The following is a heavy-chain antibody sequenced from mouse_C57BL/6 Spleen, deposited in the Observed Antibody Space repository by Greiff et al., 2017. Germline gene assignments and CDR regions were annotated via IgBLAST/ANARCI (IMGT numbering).Heavy chain of an antibody. D-gene: IGHD1-1*01. CDR3: ARQTITTVVGTNFDY. CDR1: GFTFSSSG. V-gene: IGHV5-6*01. Sequence: EVQGVESGGDLVKPGGSLKLSCAASGFTFSSSGMSWVRQTPDKRLEWVATISSGGSYTSYPDSVTGRFTISRDNAKNTLYLQMSSLKSEDTAMYYCARQTITTVVGTNFDYWGQGTTLTVSS. J-gene: IGHJ2*01. CDR2: ISSGGSYT.